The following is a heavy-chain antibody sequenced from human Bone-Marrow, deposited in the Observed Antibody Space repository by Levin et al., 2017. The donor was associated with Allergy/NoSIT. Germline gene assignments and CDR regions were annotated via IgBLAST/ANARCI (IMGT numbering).Heavy chain of an antibody. J-gene: IGHJ4*02. CDR1: GFTFTNYW. CDR2: IKEDGTEK. D-gene: IGHD6-13*01. CDR3: ARGGLEYSRPADY. V-gene: IGHV3-7*01. Sequence: GGSLRLSCAASGFTFTNYWMTWVRQAPGKGLEWVAHIKEDGTEKDYVGSVKGRFFISRDNGKNSLVLHMKSLRVEDTAIYYCARGGLEYSRPADYWGQGTLVTVSS.